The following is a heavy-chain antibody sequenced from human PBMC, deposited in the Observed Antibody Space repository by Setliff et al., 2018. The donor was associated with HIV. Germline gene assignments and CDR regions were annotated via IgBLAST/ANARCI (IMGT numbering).Heavy chain of an antibody. CDR3: ARGAIAVTGISYYYYGMDV. Sequence: SETLSLTCAVYGGSFSGYYWSWIRQPPGKGLEWIGEINHSGSTNYNPSLKSRVTISVDTSKNQFSLKLSSVTAADTAVYYCARGAIAVTGISYYYYGMDVWGQGTTVTVSS. CDR1: GGSFSGYY. CDR2: INHSGST. V-gene: IGHV4-34*01. J-gene: IGHJ6*02. D-gene: IGHD6-19*01.